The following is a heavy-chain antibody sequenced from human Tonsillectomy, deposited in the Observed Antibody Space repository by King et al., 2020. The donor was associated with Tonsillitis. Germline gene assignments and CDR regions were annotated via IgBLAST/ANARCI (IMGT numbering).Heavy chain of an antibody. Sequence: QLVQSGDEVKKPGSSVKVSCKASGGTFSSYAISWVRQAPGQGLEWMGGIIPIFGTANYAQKFQGRVTITADESTSTAYMELSSLRSEDTAVYYCARDSYEWAGAYAAFDIWGQGTMVTVSS. J-gene: IGHJ3*02. V-gene: IGHV1-69*01. CDR3: ARDSYEWAGAYAAFDI. CDR2: IIPIFGTA. D-gene: IGHD1-26*01. CDR1: GGTFSSYA.